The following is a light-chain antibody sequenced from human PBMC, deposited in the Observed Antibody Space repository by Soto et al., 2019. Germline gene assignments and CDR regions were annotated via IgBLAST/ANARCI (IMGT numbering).Light chain of an antibody. CDR3: SSYTTSNTRQIV. J-gene: IGLJ1*01. CDR1: SSDVGGYNY. V-gene: IGLV2-14*03. Sequence: QSALTQPPSASGSPGQSVTISCTGTSSDVGGYNYVSWYQHHPGKAPKLLIYDVSNRPSGVSNRFSGSKSDNTASLTISGLQPEDEADYYCSSYTTSNTRQIVFGTGTKLTVL. CDR2: DVS.